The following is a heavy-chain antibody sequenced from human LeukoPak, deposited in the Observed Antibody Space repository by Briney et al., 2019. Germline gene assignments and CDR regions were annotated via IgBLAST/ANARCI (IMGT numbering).Heavy chain of an antibody. Sequence: QPGGSLRLSCAASGFTFGTCAMSWVRQAPGKGLEWVSVIGPSGGSTYYADSVKGRFTDSRDNSKNTLYLQMNSLRAEDTAVYYCAKDARGVPSPLDYWGQGTLVTVSS. CDR2: IGPSGGST. V-gene: IGHV3-23*01. J-gene: IGHJ4*02. CDR3: AKDARGVPSPLDY. CDR1: GFTFGTCA. D-gene: IGHD1-26*01.